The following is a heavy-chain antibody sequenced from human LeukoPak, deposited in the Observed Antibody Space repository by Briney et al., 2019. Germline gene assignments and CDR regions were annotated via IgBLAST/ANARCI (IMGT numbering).Heavy chain of an antibody. Sequence: GGSLRLSCAASGFAFSIYWLHWVRQAPGEGLEWVARINTHGSSTNYADSVKGRFTISRDNAKNTLYLQMTSLSAEDTAVYYALAGYYYYYMDVWGKGTTVTVSS. D-gene: IGHD6-13*01. CDR1: GFAFSIYW. J-gene: IGHJ6*03. V-gene: IGHV3-74*01. CDR3: LAGYYYYYMDV. CDR2: INTHGSST.